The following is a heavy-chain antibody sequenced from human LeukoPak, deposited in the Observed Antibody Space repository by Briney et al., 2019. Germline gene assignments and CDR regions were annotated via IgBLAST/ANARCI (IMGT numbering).Heavy chain of an antibody. Sequence: GGSLRLSCVASGFTFSNYGTHWVRQAPGKGLEWVAFTRYDGSNKYYADSVKGRFTISRENAKNSLYLQMNSLRAGDTAVYYCAAGKRWLQLEGWGQGTLVTVSS. J-gene: IGHJ4*02. CDR2: TRYDGSNK. CDR1: GFTFSNYG. D-gene: IGHD5-24*01. V-gene: IGHV3-30*02. CDR3: AAGKRWLQLEG.